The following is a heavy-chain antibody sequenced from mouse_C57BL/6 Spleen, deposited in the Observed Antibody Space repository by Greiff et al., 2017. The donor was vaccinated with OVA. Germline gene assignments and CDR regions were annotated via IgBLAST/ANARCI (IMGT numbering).Heavy chain of an antibody. CDR3: ARGGDSSDYFDY. J-gene: IGHJ2*01. D-gene: IGHD3-2*02. CDR2: ISYSGST. CDR1: GYSITSGYD. V-gene: IGHV3-1*01. Sequence: EVQLVESGPGMVKPSQSLSLTCTVTGYSITSGYDWHWIRHFPGNKLEWMGYISYSGSTNYNPSLKSRISITHDTSKNHFFLKLNSVTTEDTATYYCARGGDSSDYFDYWGQGTTLTVSS.